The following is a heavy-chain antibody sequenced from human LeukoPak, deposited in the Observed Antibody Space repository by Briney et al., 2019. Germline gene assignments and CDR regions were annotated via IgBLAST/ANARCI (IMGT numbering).Heavy chain of an antibody. Sequence: GGSLRLSCAASGFTFSSYSMNWVRQAPGKGLEWVSSIISSGSAIYYADSVKGRFTISRDNAKNSLYLQMNSLIDEDTAVYYCARVEGALPYFDYWGQGSLVTVSS. J-gene: IGHJ4*02. V-gene: IGHV3-48*02. CDR2: IISSGSAI. CDR3: ARVEGALPYFDY. D-gene: IGHD1-26*01. CDR1: GFTFSSYS.